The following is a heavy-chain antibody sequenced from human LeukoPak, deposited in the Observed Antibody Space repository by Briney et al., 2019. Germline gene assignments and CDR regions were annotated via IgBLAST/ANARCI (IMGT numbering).Heavy chain of an antibody. CDR1: GYTFTSYD. J-gene: IGHJ6*02. D-gene: IGHD3-10*01. CDR3: ARGLSNYYGSGKMVGYGMDV. CDR2: MNPNSGNT. Sequence: GASVKVSCKASGYTFTSYDINWVRQATGQGLEWMGWMNPNSGNTGYAQKFQGRVTMTRNTSISTAYMELSSLRSEDTAVYYCARGLSNYYGSGKMVGYGMDVWGQGTTVTVSS. V-gene: IGHV1-8*01.